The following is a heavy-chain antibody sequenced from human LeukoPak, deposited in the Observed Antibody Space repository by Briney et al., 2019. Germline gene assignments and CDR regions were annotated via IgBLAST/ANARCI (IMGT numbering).Heavy chain of an antibody. V-gene: IGHV3-74*01. Sequence: GGSLRLSCAASGFSFTSYWMHWVRQPPGKGLMWVARVDHGGSGTAYADAVTGRFTISRDNAKNTVYLQMNSLILEDTAVYYCVTGLGWGQGTLVSVSS. CDR3: VTGLG. D-gene: IGHD1-14*01. J-gene: IGHJ4*02. CDR1: GFSFTSYW. CDR2: VDHGGSGT.